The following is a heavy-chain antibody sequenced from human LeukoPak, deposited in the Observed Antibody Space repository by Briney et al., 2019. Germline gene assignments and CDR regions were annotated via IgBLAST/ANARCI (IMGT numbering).Heavy chain of an antibody. D-gene: IGHD5-24*01. CDR2: ISGSGSGGST. CDR3: AKSGYNRFGY. CDR1: GFTFGSSA. Sequence: GGSLRLSCAASGFTFGSSAMSWVRQAPGKGLEWVSSISGSGSGGSTYYADSVKGRFTISRDNSKNTLYLQMNSLRAEDTAVYYCAKSGYNRFGYWGQGTLVTVSS. V-gene: IGHV3-23*01. J-gene: IGHJ4*02.